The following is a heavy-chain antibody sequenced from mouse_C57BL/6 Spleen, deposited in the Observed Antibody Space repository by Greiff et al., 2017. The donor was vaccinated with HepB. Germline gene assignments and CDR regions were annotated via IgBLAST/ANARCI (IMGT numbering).Heavy chain of an antibody. CDR3: ASGDYEGYFDV. J-gene: IGHJ1*03. Sequence: VQLQQPGAELVRPGTSVKLSCKASGYTFTSYWMHWVKQRPGQGLEWIGVIDPSDSYTNYNQKFKGKATLTVDTSASTAYMQHSSLTSEDSAVYYWASGDYEGYFDVWGTGTTVTVSS. V-gene: IGHV1-59*01. CDR1: GYTFTSYW. D-gene: IGHD2-4*01. CDR2: IDPSDSYT.